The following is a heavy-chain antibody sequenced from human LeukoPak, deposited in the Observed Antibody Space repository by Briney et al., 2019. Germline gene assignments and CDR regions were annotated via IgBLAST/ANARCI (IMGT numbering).Heavy chain of an antibody. CDR3: ARALFVYYYDSSGYYYYSDY. CDR1: GYTFTSYD. V-gene: IGHV1-8*03. D-gene: IGHD3-22*01. Sequence: ASVKVSCKASGYTFTSYDINWVRQATGQGLEWMGWMNPNSGNTGYAQKFQGRVTITRNTSISTAYMELSSLRSEDTAVYYCARALFVYYYDSSGYYYYSDYWGQGTLVTVSS. CDR2: MNPNSGNT. J-gene: IGHJ4*02.